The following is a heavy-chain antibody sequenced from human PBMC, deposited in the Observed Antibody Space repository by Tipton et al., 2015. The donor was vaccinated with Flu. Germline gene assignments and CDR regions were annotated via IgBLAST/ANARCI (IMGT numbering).Heavy chain of an antibody. CDR2: IYCSGST. Sequence: TLSLTCTVSGGSISPYYWSWIRQPPGRGPEWIGYIYCSGSTNYNPSLRSRVTISVDTSKNQFSLRLTSVSAADTAVYYCARDTMVRGTIGPWGQGTLVTVSS. D-gene: IGHD3-10*01. CDR1: GGSISPYY. CDR3: ARDTMVRGTIGP. J-gene: IGHJ5*02. V-gene: IGHV4-59*01.